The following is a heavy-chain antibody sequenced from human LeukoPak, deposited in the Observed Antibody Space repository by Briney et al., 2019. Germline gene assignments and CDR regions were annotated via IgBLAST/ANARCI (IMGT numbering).Heavy chain of an antibody. J-gene: IGHJ6*02. CDR3: ARAPTYYDFGSGYYTGRRDYYYYYGMDV. Sequence: PSETLSLTCTVSGGSVSSGSYYWSWIRQPPGKGLEWIGYIYYSGSTNYNPSLKSRVTISVDTSKNQFSLKLSSVTAADTAVYYCARAPTYYDFGSGYYTGRRDYYYYYGMDVWGQGTTVTVSS. CDR2: IYYSGST. CDR1: GGSVSSGSYY. D-gene: IGHD3-3*01. V-gene: IGHV4-61*01.